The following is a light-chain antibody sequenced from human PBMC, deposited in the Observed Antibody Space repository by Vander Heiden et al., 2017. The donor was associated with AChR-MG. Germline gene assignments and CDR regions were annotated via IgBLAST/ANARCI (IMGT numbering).Light chain of an antibody. J-gene: IGKJ1*01. CDR2: GAS. Sequence: DIQMTQSPSSLSASIGDRVTITCRASQSISTYLNWYQQKPGKAPKVLIYGASSLQSGVPSRVSGSGSGTDFILTISRLQPEDFATYYCQQSYGTPRTFGQGTKVEVK. V-gene: IGKV1-39*01. CDR1: QSISTY. CDR3: QQSYGTPRT.